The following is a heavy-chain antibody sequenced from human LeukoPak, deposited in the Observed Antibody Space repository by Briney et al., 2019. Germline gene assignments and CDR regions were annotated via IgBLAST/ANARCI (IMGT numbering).Heavy chain of an antibody. CDR3: AGDQATARGFEY. Sequence: SETLSLTCTVSGGSISNFYWTWIRQPAGKGLEWIGRIYTSGSSNYNPSLKSRVTMSVDTSKNQFSLNLSSVTAADTAVYYCAGDQATARGFEYWGQGALVTVSS. J-gene: IGHJ4*02. CDR2: IYTSGSS. D-gene: IGHD5-24*01. CDR1: GGSISNFY. V-gene: IGHV4-4*07.